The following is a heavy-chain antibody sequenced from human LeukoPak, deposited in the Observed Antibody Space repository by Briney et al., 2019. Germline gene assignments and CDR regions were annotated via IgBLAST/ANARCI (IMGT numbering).Heavy chain of an antibody. CDR3: AKDSSRGDYSKVTAIHDAFDI. Sequence: GGSLRLSCAASGFTFSSYAVSWVRQAPGKGLEWVSAISGSGGSTYYADSVKGRFTISRDNSKNTLYLQMNSLRAEDTAVYYCAKDSSRGDYSKVTAIHDAFDIWGQGTMVTVSS. J-gene: IGHJ3*02. V-gene: IGHV3-23*01. CDR2: ISGSGGST. D-gene: IGHD2-21*02. CDR1: GFTFSSYA.